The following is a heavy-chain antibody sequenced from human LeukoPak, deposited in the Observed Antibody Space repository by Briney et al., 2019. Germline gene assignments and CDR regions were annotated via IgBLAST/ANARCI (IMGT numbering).Heavy chain of an antibody. Sequence: SETLSLTCTVSGGSISSGGYYWSWIRQHPGKGLEWIGYIYYSGSTYYNPSLKSRVTISVDTSKNQFSLKLSSVTAADTAVYYCARDAPYYDILTSYYYYYGMDVWGQGTTVTVSS. CDR2: IYYSGST. CDR1: GGSISSGGYY. J-gene: IGHJ6*02. CDR3: ARDAPYYDILTSYYYYYGMDV. V-gene: IGHV4-31*03. D-gene: IGHD3-9*01.